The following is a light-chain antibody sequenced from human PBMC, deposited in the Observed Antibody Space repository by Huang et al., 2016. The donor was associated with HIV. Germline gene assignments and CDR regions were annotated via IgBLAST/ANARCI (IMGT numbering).Light chain of an antibody. Sequence: DIIMTQSPDSLAVLLGERATLNCRYSQSVYSRSTSKDYMAWFQQKPGQPPRLLLFWASTHEAGVPDRFSGRGSGTHFTLTIANLEAEDAAIYYCQQYYSSPQTFGQGTRVEVK. J-gene: IGKJ1*01. CDR3: QQYYSSPQT. CDR1: QSVYSRSTSKDY. V-gene: IGKV4-1*01. CDR2: WAS.